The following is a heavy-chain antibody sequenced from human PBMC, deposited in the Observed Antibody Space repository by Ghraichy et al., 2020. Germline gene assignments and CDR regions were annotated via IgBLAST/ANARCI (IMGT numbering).Heavy chain of an antibody. CDR2: MNPNSGNT. Sequence: ASVKVSCKASGYTFTSYDINWVRQATGQGLEWMGWMNPNSGNTGYAQKFQGRVTMTRNTSISTAYMELSSLRSEDTAVYYCARGLKRARGVAVAGLDYWGQGTLVTVSS. D-gene: IGHD6-19*01. J-gene: IGHJ4*02. V-gene: IGHV1-8*01. CDR1: GYTFTSYD. CDR3: ARGLKRARGVAVAGLDY.